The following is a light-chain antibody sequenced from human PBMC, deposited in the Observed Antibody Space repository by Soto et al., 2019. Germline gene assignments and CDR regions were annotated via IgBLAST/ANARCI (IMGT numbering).Light chain of an antibody. CDR3: QQYNNWPQT. V-gene: IGKV3-15*01. Sequence: EIVITQSPATLSVSPGERATLSCRASQSVSSNLAWYQQKPGQAPRLLIYGASTRATGIPARFSGSGPGTEFTLTISSLQSEDFAVYYCQQYNNWPQTFGGGTKVDIK. J-gene: IGKJ4*01. CDR2: GAS. CDR1: QSVSSN.